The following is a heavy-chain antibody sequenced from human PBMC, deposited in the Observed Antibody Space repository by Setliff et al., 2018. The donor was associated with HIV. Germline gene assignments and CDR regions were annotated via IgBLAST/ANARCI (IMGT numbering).Heavy chain of an antibody. D-gene: IGHD6-19*01. Sequence: SETLSLTCTASGGSITPHYWSWIRQPPGKGLEWIGLIYYSGSTNYSPSLKSRVTISVDSSKNQFSLKLTSVTAADAAIYYCARQFPPYHSGAHYSDLWSQGTLVTVSS. CDR1: GGSITPHY. V-gene: IGHV4-59*11. J-gene: IGHJ5*02. CDR2: IYYSGST. CDR3: ARQFPPYHSGAHYSDL.